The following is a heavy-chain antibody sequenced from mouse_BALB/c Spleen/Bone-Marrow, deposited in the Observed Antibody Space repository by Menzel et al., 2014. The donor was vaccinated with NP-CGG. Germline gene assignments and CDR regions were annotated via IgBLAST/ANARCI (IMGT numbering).Heavy chain of an antibody. J-gene: IGHJ3*01. CDR3: ARWRYGSLEFAY. Sequence: QVQLQQSAVELARPGASVKMSCKASGYTFTVYTMHWVKQRPGQGLEWIGYINPSSGYAEYNQNFKDKTTLTADKSSSTAYMQLSSLTSEDSAVYYCARWRYGSLEFAYWGQGTLVTVSA. CDR1: GYTFTVYT. D-gene: IGHD2-10*02. V-gene: IGHV1-4*02. CDR2: INPSSGYA.